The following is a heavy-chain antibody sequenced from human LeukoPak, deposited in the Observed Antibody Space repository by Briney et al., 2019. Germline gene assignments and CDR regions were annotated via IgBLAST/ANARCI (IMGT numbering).Heavy chain of an antibody. D-gene: IGHD3-10*01. CDR1: GFTFSSYG. V-gene: IGHV3-30*02. CDR2: IRYDGSNK. J-gene: IGHJ4*02. CDR3: ATDGSGSYYSFDY. Sequence: GGSLRLSCAASGFTFSSYGMHWVRQAPGKGLEWVAFIRYDGSNKYYADSVKGRFTISRDNSKNTLYLQMNSLRAEDTAVYYCATDGSGSYYSFDYWGQGTLVTVSS.